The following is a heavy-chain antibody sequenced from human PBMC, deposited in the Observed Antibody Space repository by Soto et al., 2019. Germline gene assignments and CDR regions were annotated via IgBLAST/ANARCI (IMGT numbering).Heavy chain of an antibody. Sequence: VQLVESGGGVVQPGRSLRLSCAASGFTFSDYAMHWVRQAPGKGLEWVAVVSHDGRNTHYADSVKGRFTISRDSSKNTVSLEMSSLRAEDTAGYYCAKGGRQWLVTSDFNYWGQGALVTVSS. J-gene: IGHJ4*02. CDR3: AKGGRQWLVTSDFNY. CDR2: VSHDGRNT. D-gene: IGHD6-19*01. V-gene: IGHV3-30*18. CDR1: GFTFSDYA.